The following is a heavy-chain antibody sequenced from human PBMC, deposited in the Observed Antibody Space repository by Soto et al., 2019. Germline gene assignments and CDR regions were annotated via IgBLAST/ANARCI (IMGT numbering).Heavy chain of an antibody. CDR1: QFTFRSYS. J-gene: IGHJ4*02. V-gene: IGHV3-21*01. CDR3: ARESEDLTSNFDY. CDR2: ISSTTNYI. Sequence: GGSLRLSCATSQFTFRSYSMNWVRQAPGKGLEWVSSISSTTNYIYYADSMKGRFTVSRDNAKNSVYLEMNSLSAEDTAVYYCARESEDLTSNFDYWGQGTLVTVSS.